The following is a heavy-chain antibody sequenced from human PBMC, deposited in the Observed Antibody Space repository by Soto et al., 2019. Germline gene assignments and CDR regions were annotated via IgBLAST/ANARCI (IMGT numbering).Heavy chain of an antibody. Sequence: QLQLQESGPGLVKPSETLSLTCTVSGGSISSSSYYWGWIRQPPGKGLEWIGSIYYSGSTYYNPSLKSRVTISVDTSKNQFSLKLSSVTAADTAVYYCARQGRDLLRYFDWLFDYYYMDVWGKGTTVTVSS. J-gene: IGHJ6*03. CDR3: ARQGRDLLRYFDWLFDYYYMDV. V-gene: IGHV4-39*01. CDR1: GGSISSSSYY. D-gene: IGHD3-9*01. CDR2: IYYSGST.